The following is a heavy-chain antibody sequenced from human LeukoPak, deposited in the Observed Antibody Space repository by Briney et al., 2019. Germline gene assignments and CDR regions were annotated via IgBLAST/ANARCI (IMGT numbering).Heavy chain of an antibody. CDR2: ISAYNGNT. CDR1: GYTFTSYG. D-gene: IGHD2-15*01. CDR3: ARSSSGDPYYYYGMDV. Sequence: GASVKVSCKASGYTFTSYGISWVRQAPGQGLEWMGWISAYNGNTNYAQKLQGRVTMTTDTSTSTAYMELRSLRSDDTAVYYCARSSSGDPYYYYGMDVWGQGTTVTVSS. J-gene: IGHJ6*02. V-gene: IGHV1-18*01.